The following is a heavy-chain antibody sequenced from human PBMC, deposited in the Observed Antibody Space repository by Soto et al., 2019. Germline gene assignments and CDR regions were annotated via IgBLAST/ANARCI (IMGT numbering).Heavy chain of an antibody. D-gene: IGHD2-15*01. V-gene: IGHV3-48*02. CDR2: IDIFSATI. Sequence: EVQLVESGGGLVQPGGYLRLSCAASGFTFSDYNMIWVRQAPGKGLQWVSYIDIFSATIYYADSVRGRFTISRDNAKNSLYLHMNSLRDEDTAVYYCARDGVAEIDYWGQGTLVTVSS. J-gene: IGHJ4*02. CDR3: ARDGVAEIDY. CDR1: GFTFSDYN.